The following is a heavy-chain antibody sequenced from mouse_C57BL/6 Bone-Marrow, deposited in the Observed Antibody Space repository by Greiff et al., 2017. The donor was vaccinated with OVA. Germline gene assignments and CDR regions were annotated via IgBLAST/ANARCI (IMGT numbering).Heavy chain of an antibody. J-gene: IGHJ2*01. CDR2: IDPENGDT. CDR3: RMVKGYYFDD. V-gene: IGHV14-4*01. CDR1: GFNIKDDY. D-gene: IGHD2-2*01. Sequence: EVQLQQSGAELVRPGASVKLSCTASGFNIKDDYMHWVKQRPEQGLEWIGWIDPENGDTEYASKFQGKATITADTSSNTAYLQLSSLTSEDTAVYYCRMVKGYYFDDWGQGTTLTVSS.